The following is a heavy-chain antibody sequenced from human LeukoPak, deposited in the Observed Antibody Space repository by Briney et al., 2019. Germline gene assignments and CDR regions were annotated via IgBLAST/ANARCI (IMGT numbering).Heavy chain of an antibody. CDR3: ARHRGSSGWYFRDYYYGMDV. Sequence: SETLSLTCTVSGGSISGSSYYWGWIRQPPGKGLEWIGSIYYSGSTYYNPSLKSRVTISVDTSKNQFSLKLNSVTATDTAVYYCARHRGSSGWYFRDYYYGMDVWGQGTTVTVSS. CDR2: IYYSGST. V-gene: IGHV4-39*01. J-gene: IGHJ6*02. D-gene: IGHD6-19*01. CDR1: GGSISGSSYY.